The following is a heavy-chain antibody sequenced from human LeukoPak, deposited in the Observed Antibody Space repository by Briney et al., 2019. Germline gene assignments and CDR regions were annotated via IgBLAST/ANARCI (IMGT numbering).Heavy chain of an antibody. V-gene: IGHV4-34*01. CDR3: ARYGSSSWYF. J-gene: IGHJ4*02. Sequence: SETLSLTCAVYGGSFSGYYWSWIRQPPGKGLEWIGEINHSGSTNYNLSLKSRVTISVDTSKNQFSLKLSSVTAADTAVYYCARYGSSSWYFWGQGTLVTVSS. CDR2: INHSGST. D-gene: IGHD6-13*01. CDR1: GGSFSGYY.